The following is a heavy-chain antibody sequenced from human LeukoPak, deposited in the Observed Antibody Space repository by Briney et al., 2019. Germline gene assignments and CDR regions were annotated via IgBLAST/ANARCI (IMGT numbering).Heavy chain of an antibody. CDR3: ARDGYGSGSYYNRYYYYDMDV. D-gene: IGHD3-10*01. V-gene: IGHV3-30*03. Sequence: GGSLRLSCAASGFTFSSYGMHWVRQAPGKGLEWVAVISYDGSNKYYADSVKGRFTISRDNAKNSLYLQMNSLRAEDTAVYYCARDGYGSGSYYNRYYYYDMDVWGQGTTVTVSS. CDR1: GFTFSSYG. CDR2: ISYDGSNK. J-gene: IGHJ6*02.